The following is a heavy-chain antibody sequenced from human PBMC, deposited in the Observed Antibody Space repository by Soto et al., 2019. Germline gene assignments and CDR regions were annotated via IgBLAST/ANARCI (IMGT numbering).Heavy chain of an antibody. Sequence: SQTLSLTCAISGDSVSSNSAAWNWIRQSPSRGLEWLGRTYYRSKWYNDYAVSVKSRITINPDTSKNQFSLQLNSVTPEDTAVYYCARVWPLPGARIAATLDYWGQGPLVTVSS. CDR3: ARVWPLPGARIAATLDY. CDR1: GDSVSSNSAA. J-gene: IGHJ4*02. V-gene: IGHV6-1*01. D-gene: IGHD6-13*01. CDR2: TYYRSKWYN.